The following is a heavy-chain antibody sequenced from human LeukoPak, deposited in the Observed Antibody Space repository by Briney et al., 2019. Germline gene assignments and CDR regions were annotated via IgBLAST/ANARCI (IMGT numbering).Heavy chain of an antibody. V-gene: IGHV3-23*01. CDR1: GLTFSSYG. J-gene: IGHJ5*02. CDR2: VSGGGTT. CDR3: AQEDSEGGPNWFDP. D-gene: IGHD1-14*01. Sequence: GGSLILSCAASGLTFSSYGMSWVRQAPGKGLEWVSAVSGGGTTSYADSVRGRFTISRDNSKNTLYLQMNSLRVEDTAVYYCAQEDSEGGPNWFDPWGQGALLTVSS.